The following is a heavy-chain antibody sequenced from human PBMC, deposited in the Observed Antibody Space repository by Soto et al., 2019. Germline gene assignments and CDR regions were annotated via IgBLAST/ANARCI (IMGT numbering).Heavy chain of an antibody. V-gene: IGHV1-69*13. D-gene: IGHD1-26*01. CDR2: IIPIFGTA. CDR3: ARDRASGSYPYFDY. CDR1: GGTFSSYA. J-gene: IGHJ4*02. Sequence: ASVKVSCKASGGTFSSYAISWVRQAPGQGLEWMGGIIPIFGTANYAQKFQGRVTITADESTSTAYMELSSLRSEDTAVYYCARDRASGSYPYFDYWGQGALVTVSS.